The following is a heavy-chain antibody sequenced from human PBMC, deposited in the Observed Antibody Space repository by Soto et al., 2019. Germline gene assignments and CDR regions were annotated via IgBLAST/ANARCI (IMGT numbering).Heavy chain of an antibody. CDR3: ARGVLGYCSSTSCPPYWYFDL. J-gene: IGHJ2*01. V-gene: IGHV3-13*01. CDR1: GFTFSSYD. CDR2: IGTAGDT. Sequence: LSLTCAASGFTFSSYDMHWVRQATGKGLEWVSAIGTAGDTYYPGSVKGRFTISRENAKNSLYLQMNSLRAGDTAVYYCARGVLGYCSSTSCPPYWYFDLWGRGTLVTVSS. D-gene: IGHD2-2*01.